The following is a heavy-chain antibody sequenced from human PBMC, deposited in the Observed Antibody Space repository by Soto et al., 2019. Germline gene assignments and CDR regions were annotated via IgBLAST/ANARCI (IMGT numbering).Heavy chain of an antibody. CDR2: MSMSGSTI. CDR3: ARGIAAPQNYYYGMDV. CDR1: GFTFSSFY. D-gene: IGHD6-6*01. V-gene: IGHV3-11*01. J-gene: IGHJ6*02. Sequence: GGSLRLSCAASGFTFSSFYMSWIRQSPEKGLEWVSMMSMSGSTIYYADSVKGRFTISRDNARNSVFLQMNSLRSEDTAVYYCARGIAAPQNYYYGMDVWGQGTTVTVSS.